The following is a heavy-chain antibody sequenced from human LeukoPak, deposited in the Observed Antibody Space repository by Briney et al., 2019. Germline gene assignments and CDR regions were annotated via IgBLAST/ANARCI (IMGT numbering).Heavy chain of an antibody. V-gene: IGHV4-4*08. CDR3: ARDDLDSSGSYGAFDI. CDR2: SGST. J-gene: IGHJ3*02. Sequence: SETLSLTCAVSGGSITSYYWSWIRQPPGKGLEWIGYSGSTNYNPSLKSRVTISVDTSKNQFSLKLRSVTAADTAVYYCARDDLDSSGSYGAFDIWGQGTMVTVSS. D-gene: IGHD3-22*01. CDR1: GGSITSYY.